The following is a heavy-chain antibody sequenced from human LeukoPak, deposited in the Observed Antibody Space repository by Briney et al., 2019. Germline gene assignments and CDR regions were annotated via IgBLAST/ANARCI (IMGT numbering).Heavy chain of an antibody. D-gene: IGHD6-13*01. CDR3: AKGTSSWHEFDS. Sequence: GGSLRLSCSASGFTFDDYAMHWVRQAPGKGLEWVSLITWDGDSTYYADSVKGRFTISRDNSKNYLYLQMNSLRAEDTALYYCAKGTSSWHEFDSWGQGTLVTVSS. CDR1: GFTFDDYA. V-gene: IGHV3-43D*03. J-gene: IGHJ4*02. CDR2: ITWDGDST.